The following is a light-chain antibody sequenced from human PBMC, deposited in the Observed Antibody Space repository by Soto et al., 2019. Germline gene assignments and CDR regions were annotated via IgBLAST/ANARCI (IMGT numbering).Light chain of an antibody. CDR3: AAWDDSLSGQV. J-gene: IGLJ1*01. Sequence: QSVLTQPPSASGTPGQRVTISCSGSSSNIGSNYVYWYQQLPGTAPKLLIYRNNQRPSGVPDRFSGSKSGTSASLAISGLRSEDEADYYCAAWDDSLSGQVFGTGTSHRP. CDR2: RNN. CDR1: SSNIGSNY. V-gene: IGLV1-47*01.